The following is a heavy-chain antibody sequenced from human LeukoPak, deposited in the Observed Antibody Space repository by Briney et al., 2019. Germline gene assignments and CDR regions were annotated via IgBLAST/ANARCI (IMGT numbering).Heavy chain of an antibody. CDR2: INHNGNVN. CDR1: GFTFSSYW. J-gene: IGHJ6*02. CDR3: ARDRSGMDV. V-gene: IGHV3-7*01. Sequence: GGSLRLSCAASGFTFSSYWMNWARQAPGKGLEWVASINHNGNVNYYVDSVKGRFTISRDNAKNSLYLQMSSLRAEDTAVYYCARDRSGMDVWGQGTTVTVSS.